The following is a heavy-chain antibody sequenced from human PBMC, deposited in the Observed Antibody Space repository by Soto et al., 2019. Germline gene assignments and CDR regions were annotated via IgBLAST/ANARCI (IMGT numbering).Heavy chain of an antibody. CDR1: GGTFSSYA. CDR2: IIPIFGTA. CDR3: ARDQRRGYSLVGFDP. J-gene: IGHJ5*02. Sequence: SVKVSCKASGGTFSSYAISWVRQAPGQGLEWMGGIIPIFGTANYAQKFQGRVTITADESTSTAYMELSSLRSEDTAVYYCARDQRRGYSLVGFDPGGEGTLVTVSS. D-gene: IGHD5-18*01. V-gene: IGHV1-69*13.